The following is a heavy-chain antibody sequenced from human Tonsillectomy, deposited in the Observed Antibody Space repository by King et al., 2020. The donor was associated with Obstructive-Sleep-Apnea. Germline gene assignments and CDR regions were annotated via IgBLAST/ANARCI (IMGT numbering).Heavy chain of an antibody. V-gene: IGHV3-30*04. D-gene: IGHD1-26*01. CDR2: ISYDGSNK. CDR3: ARDSEDSECYVPDY. J-gene: IGHJ4*02. Sequence: QLVQSGGGVVQPGRSLRLSCAASGFTFSSYAMHWVRQAPGKGLEWVAVISYDGSNKYYADSVKGRFTISRDNSKNTLYLQMNSLRAEDTALYYCARDSEDSECYVPDYWGQGTPVTVSS. CDR1: GFTFSSYA.